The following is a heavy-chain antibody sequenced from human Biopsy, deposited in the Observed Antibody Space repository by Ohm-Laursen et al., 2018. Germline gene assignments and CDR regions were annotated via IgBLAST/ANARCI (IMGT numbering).Heavy chain of an antibody. V-gene: IGHV4-59*07. CDR2: IYFTGRT. Sequence: PSDTLSLPCTVSGPPIASYYWSWIPQPPGQALAWIGYIYFTGRTSYNPSLKSRVTMSVNTSKKQFSLRLSSVTAADTAVYYCASAGYNPDWNFDLWGRGTRVTVSS. D-gene: IGHD5-24*01. J-gene: IGHJ2*01. CDR1: GPPIASYY. CDR3: ASAGYNPDWNFDL.